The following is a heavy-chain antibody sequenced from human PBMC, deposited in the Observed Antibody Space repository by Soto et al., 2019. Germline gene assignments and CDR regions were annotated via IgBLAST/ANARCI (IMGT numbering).Heavy chain of an antibody. J-gene: IGHJ4*02. V-gene: IGHV4-31*03. CDR1: GGNISSGGYY. CDR3: ARDSSSGYSL. Sequence: PSETLSLTCTVSGGNISSGGYYWSWIRQHPGKGLEWIGYIYYSGSTYYLQSLKSRVTISVDTSKNQFSLKLSSGTAADTAVAYCARDSSSGYSLWGQGTLVTVPS. CDR2: IYYSGST. D-gene: IGHD3-22*01.